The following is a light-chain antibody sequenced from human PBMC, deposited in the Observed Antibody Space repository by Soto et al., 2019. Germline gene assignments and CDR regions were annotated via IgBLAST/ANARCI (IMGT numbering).Light chain of an antibody. V-gene: IGLV1-40*01. J-gene: IGLJ1*01. Sequence: QSVLTQPPSVSGAPGQRVTISCTGSSSNIGAGYDVHWYQQRPGTAPKLLIFGNINRPSGVPDRFSGSKSGTSASLAITGLQAEDEGDYYCQSYDSLNGYVFGTGTKVTVL. CDR1: SSNIGAGYD. CDR2: GNI. CDR3: QSYDSLNGYV.